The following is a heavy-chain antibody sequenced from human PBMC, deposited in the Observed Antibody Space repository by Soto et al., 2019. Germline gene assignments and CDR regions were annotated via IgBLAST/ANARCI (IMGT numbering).Heavy chain of an antibody. V-gene: IGHV3-74*01. J-gene: IGHJ4*02. CDR3: LRGNSSYGNFDY. Sequence: GGSLRLSCAASGFTFSSYWMHWVRQAPGKGLVWVSRIKGDGSETNYADSVKGRFTISRDNAKNTLYLQLNSLRAEDTAVYYCLRGNSSYGNFDYWGQGTRVGVSS. D-gene: IGHD5-12*01. CDR1: GFTFSSYW. CDR2: IKGDGSET.